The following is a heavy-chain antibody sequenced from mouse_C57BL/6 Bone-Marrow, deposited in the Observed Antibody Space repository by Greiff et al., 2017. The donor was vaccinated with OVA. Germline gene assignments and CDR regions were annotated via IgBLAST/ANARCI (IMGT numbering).Heavy chain of an antibody. CDR1: GYTFTSYW. Sequence: QVQLQQPGAEFVKPGASVKLSCKASGYTFTSYWMHWVKQRPGRGLEWIGRIDPNSGGTKYNEKFKSKATLTVDKPSSTAYMQLSSLTSEDSAVYYCARGKGLWWGYFDVWGTGTTVTVSS. D-gene: IGHD1-1*02. CDR3: ARGKGLWWGYFDV. J-gene: IGHJ1*03. V-gene: IGHV1-72*01. CDR2: IDPNSGGT.